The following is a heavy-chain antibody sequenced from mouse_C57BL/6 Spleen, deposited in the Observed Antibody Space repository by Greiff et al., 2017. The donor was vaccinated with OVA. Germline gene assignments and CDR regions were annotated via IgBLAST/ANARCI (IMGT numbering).Heavy chain of an antibody. CDR2: IYPGDGDT. V-gene: IGHV1-82*01. CDR3: ARFPYYYGSSYFFDY. Sequence: VQLQQSGPELVKPGASVKISCKASGYAFSSSWMNWVKQRPGKGLEWIGRIYPGDGDTNYNGKFKGKATLTADKSSSTAYMQLSSLTSEDSAVYFCARFPYYYGSSYFFDYWGQGTTRTVSS. J-gene: IGHJ2*01. CDR1: GYAFSSSW. D-gene: IGHD1-1*01.